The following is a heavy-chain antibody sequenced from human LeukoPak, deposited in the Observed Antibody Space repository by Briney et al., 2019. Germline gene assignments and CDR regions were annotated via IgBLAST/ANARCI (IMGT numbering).Heavy chain of an antibody. CDR1: GFTFSSYS. V-gene: IGHV3-48*04. CDR2: ISSGGNVE. D-gene: IGHD3-9*01. CDR3: ARDTLNGPFVISLDY. J-gene: IGHJ4*02. Sequence: GGSLRLSCAASGFTFSSYSMNWVRQAPGKGLEWVAHISSGGNVEYYLDSVRGRFTMSRDNAKSLLFLQMNSLRAEDTAVYYCARDTLNGPFVISLDYWGQGALVTVSS.